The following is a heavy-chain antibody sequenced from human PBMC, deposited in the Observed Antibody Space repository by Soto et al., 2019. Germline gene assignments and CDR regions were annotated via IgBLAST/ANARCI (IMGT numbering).Heavy chain of an antibody. CDR1: GVSISSAAYY. V-gene: IGHV4-31*03. CDR3: AREYTYGSNFFDC. D-gene: IGHD5-18*01. J-gene: IGHJ4*02. CDR2: ISHSGST. Sequence: SETLSLTCTVSGVSISSAAYYWSWIRQHPGKGLEWIGYISHSGSTYYNPSLKNRVIISVDTSKNQFSLSLTSVTAADTAVYYCAREYTYGSNFFDCWGQGALVTVSS.